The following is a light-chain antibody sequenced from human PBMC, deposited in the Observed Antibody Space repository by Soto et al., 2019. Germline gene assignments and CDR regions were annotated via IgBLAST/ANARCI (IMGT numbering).Light chain of an antibody. V-gene: IGLV2-14*01. CDR2: EVS. J-gene: IGLJ2*01. CDR1: SSDVGGYNY. CDR3: SSYTSGSTLVV. Sequence: QSALTQPASVSGSPGQSITISCTGTSSDVGGYNYVSWYQQHPGRVPKVMIFEVSNRPSGVSNRFSGSKSGNTASLTISGLQAEDEADYYCSSYTSGSTLVVFGGGTKPPS.